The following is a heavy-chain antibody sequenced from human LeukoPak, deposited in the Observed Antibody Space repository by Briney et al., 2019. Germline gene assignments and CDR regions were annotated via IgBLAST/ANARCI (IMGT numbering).Heavy chain of an antibody. D-gene: IGHD3-22*01. CDR1: GYSFPSYW. Sequence: GESLKISCQVSGYSFPSYWITWVRQVPGKGLEWMGRIAPSDSYTNYNPSFEGHVTMSVEKSITTVYLQWSSLKASDTAMYYCVRRPPGVYDTTQNWFDPWGQGTLVTVSS. CDR3: VRRPPGVYDTTQNWFDP. CDR2: IAPSDSYT. V-gene: IGHV5-10-1*01. J-gene: IGHJ5*02.